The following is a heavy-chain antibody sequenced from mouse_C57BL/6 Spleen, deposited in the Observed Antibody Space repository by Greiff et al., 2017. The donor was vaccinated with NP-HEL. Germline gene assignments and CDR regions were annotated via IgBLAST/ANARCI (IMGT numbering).Heavy chain of an antibody. D-gene: IGHD1-1*01. Sequence: VQLQQSGAELMKPGASVKLSCKATGYTFTGYWIEWVKQRPGHGLEWIGEILPGSGSTNYNEKFKGKATFTADTSSNPAYMQLRSLTTEDSDIYYCARYYHGSSYVYFGVWGTGTTVTLSS. CDR2: ILPGSGST. CDR1: GYTFTGYW. J-gene: IGHJ1*03. V-gene: IGHV1-9*01. CDR3: ARYYHGSSYVYFGV.